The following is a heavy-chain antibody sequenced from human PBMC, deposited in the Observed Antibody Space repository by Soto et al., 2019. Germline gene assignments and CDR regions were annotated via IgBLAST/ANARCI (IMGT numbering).Heavy chain of an antibody. D-gene: IGHD5-18*01. Sequence: TLSLTCTVSSGSINSDGYYWSWFRQLPGKGLEWIGDIYYSGTTYHNPSLRSRLTISGDASKNQFSLKLSSVTAADTALYYCAIGRGYSYGPYYFDDWGQGTLVTASS. CDR1: SGSINSDGYY. CDR3: AIGRGYSYGPYYFDD. J-gene: IGHJ4*02. V-gene: IGHV4-31*03. CDR2: IYYSGTT.